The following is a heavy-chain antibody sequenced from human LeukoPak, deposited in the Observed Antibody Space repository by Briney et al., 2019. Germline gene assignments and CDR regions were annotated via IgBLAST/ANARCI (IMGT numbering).Heavy chain of an antibody. J-gene: IGHJ4*02. Sequence: GGSLRLSCVASGFTFSNYWMHWVRQAPGKGPVWVSRINSDGSGTTYADSVKGRFTISRDNAKNTLYLQMNSLRAEDTAVYYCGRSDGYSHFDYWGQGTLVTVSS. CDR2: INSDGSGT. D-gene: IGHD5-18*01. CDR3: GRSDGYSHFDY. CDR1: GFTFSNYW. V-gene: IGHV3-74*01.